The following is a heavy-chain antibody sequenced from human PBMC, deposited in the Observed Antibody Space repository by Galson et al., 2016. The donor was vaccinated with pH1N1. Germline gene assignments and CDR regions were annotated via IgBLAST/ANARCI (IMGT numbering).Heavy chain of an antibody. D-gene: IGHD2-8*01. CDR1: GFTFSSYG. Sequence: SLRLSCAASGFTFSSYGMHWIRQAPGKGLEWVAYMRYDGINKYYIDSVKGRFTISRDDSKSTLNLQMNSLRAEDTAIYYCAKEGVPNYYYYYMDVWGKGTTVTVSS. J-gene: IGHJ6*03. CDR2: MRYDGINK. V-gene: IGHV3-30*02. CDR3: AKEGVPNYYYYYMDV.